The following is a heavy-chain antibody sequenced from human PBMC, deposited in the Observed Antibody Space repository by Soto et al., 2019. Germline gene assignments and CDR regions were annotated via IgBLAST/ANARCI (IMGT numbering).Heavy chain of an antibody. J-gene: IGHJ5*02. V-gene: IGHV4-59*01. CDR3: ARAPIVLSRSYLGS. CDR2: ISYSGNT. Sequence: PSLTCTVSGGSISNFYWSWIRQPPGKGLEWIGYISYSGNTNYNPSLMSRVSISVDTSKNQLSLNLTSVTAADTAVYYCARAPIVLSRSYLGSWGQGTPVAASS. D-gene: IGHD2-21*01. CDR1: GGSISNFY.